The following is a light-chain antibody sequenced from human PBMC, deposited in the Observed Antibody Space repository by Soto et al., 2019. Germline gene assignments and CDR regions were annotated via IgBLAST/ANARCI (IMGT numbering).Light chain of an antibody. CDR3: QQSYSTPRT. V-gene: IGKV1-39*01. J-gene: IGKJ1*01. CDR2: AAS. Sequence: DLQMTQSPSSLSASVGDRVTITCRASQSISSFLNWYQQKLGKAPRLLIYAASSLRSGVPSRFSGSGSGTDFTLTISGLPPEDFATYYCQQSYSTPRTFGQGTKVEIK. CDR1: QSISSF.